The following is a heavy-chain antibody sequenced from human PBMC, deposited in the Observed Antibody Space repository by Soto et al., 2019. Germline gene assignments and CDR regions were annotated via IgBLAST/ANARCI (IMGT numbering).Heavy chain of an antibody. J-gene: IGHJ2*01. CDR2: ISSSSSYT. CDR3: ARPSSWEATWYFDL. CDR1: GFTFSDYY. D-gene: IGHD1-26*01. Sequence: QVQLVESGGGLVKPGGSLRLSCAASGFTFSDYYMSWIRQAPGKGLEWVSYISSSSSYTNYVDSVKGRFTISRDNAKNSLYLQMNSLRAEDTAVYYCARPSSWEATWYFDLWGRGTLVTVSS. V-gene: IGHV3-11*05.